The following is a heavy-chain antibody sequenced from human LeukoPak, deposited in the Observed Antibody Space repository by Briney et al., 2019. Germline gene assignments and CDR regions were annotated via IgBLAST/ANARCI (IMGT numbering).Heavy chain of an antibody. CDR3: ARDDGSVVVPALSY. D-gene: IGHD2-2*01. CDR1: GYTFTSYG. J-gene: IGHJ4*02. CDR2: ISAYNGNT. V-gene: IGHV1-18*01. Sequence: ASVKVSCKASGYTFTSYGISWVRQAPGQGLEWMGWISAYNGNTNYAQKLQGRVTMTTDTSTSTAYMELRSMRSDDTAVYYCARDDGSVVVPALSYRGQGALVTVSS.